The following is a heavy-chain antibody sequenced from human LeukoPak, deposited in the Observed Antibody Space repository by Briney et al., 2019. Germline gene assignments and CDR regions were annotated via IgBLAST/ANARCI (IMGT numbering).Heavy chain of an antibody. CDR2: ISYDGSNK. V-gene: IGHV3-30-3*01. CDR3: ARESTSITMIVVVIPFDY. Sequence: GGSLRLSCAASGFTFSSYAMHWVRQAPGKGLEWVAVISYDGSNKYYADSVKGRFTISRDNSKNTLYLQMNSLRAEDTAVYYCARESTSITMIVVVIPFDYWGQGTLVTVSS. D-gene: IGHD3-22*01. CDR1: GFTFSSYA. J-gene: IGHJ4*02.